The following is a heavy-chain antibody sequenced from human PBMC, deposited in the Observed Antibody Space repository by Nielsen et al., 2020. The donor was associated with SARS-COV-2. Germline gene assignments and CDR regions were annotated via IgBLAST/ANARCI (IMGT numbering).Heavy chain of an antibody. CDR1: GFTFDDYA. J-gene: IGHJ4*02. CDR3: AKSTYYYDSSGPDY. Sequence: SLKISCAASGFTFDDYAMHWIRQAPGKGLEWVSGISWNSGSIGYADSVKGRFTISRDNAKNSLYLQMNSLRAEDTALYYCAKSTYYYDSSGPDYWGQGTLVTVSS. V-gene: IGHV3-9*01. D-gene: IGHD3-22*01. CDR2: ISWNSGSI.